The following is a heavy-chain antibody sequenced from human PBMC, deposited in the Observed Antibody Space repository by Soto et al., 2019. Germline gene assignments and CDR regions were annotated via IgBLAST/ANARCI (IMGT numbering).Heavy chain of an antibody. V-gene: IGHV6-1*01. CDR3: AREWYSSSWYHYYHYGMDV. Sequence: SQTLSLTCAISGDSVSGNSAAWNWIRQSPSRGLEWLGRTYYRSKWYNDYAVSVKSRITINPDTSKNQFSLQLNSVTPEDTAVYYCAREWYSSSWYHYYHYGMDVWGQGTTVTVSS. D-gene: IGHD6-13*01. J-gene: IGHJ6*02. CDR1: GDSVSGNSAA. CDR2: TYYRSKWYN.